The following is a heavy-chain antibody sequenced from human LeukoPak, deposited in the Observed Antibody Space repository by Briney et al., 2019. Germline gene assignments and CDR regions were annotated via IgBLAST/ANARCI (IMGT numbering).Heavy chain of an antibody. Sequence: GESLKISCKGSGYSFTNYWIGWVRQMPGKGLEWMGIIYPGDSDTRYSPSVQGQVTISADKSISTAYLQWSSLKASDTAMYYCARHRVEYCSGGSCQPGDYWGQGTLVTVSS. CDR3: ARHRVEYCSGGSCQPGDY. CDR2: IYPGDSDT. CDR1: GYSFTNYW. D-gene: IGHD2-15*01. V-gene: IGHV5-51*01. J-gene: IGHJ4*02.